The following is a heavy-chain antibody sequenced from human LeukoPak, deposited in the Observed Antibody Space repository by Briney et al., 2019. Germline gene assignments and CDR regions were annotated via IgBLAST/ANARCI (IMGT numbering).Heavy chain of an antibody. J-gene: IGHJ6*03. CDR3: ARHGENPTPEYYYYYYMDV. V-gene: IGHV4-38-2*01. Sequence: KPSETLSPTCAVSGYSISSGYYWGWIRQPPGKGLERIGSIYHSGSTYYNPSLKSRVTISVDTSKNQFSLKLSSVTAADTAVYYCARHGENPTPEYYYYYYMDVWGKGTTVTVSS. CDR1: GYSISSGYY. CDR2: IYHSGST. D-gene: IGHD1-14*01.